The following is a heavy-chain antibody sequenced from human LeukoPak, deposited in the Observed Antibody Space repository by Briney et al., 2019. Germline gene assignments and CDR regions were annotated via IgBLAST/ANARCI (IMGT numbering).Heavy chain of an antibody. CDR1: GGSISSYY. D-gene: IGHD4-17*01. Sequence: SETLSLTCTVSGGSISSYYWSWIRQPPGKGLEWIGYIYYSGSTNYNPSLKSRVTISVDTSKNQFSLKLSSVTAADTAVYYCARQSRSTETFFDYWGQGTLVTVSS. J-gene: IGHJ4*02. CDR2: IYYSGST. V-gene: IGHV4-59*01. CDR3: ARQSRSTETFFDY.